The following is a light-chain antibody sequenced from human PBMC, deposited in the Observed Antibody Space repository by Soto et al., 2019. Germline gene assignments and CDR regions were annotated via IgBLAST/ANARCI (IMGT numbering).Light chain of an antibody. CDR2: GAS. J-gene: IGKJ3*01. CDR1: QSINSRY. CDR3: QQFGSSPGFT. V-gene: IGKV3-20*01. Sequence: EIVLTQSPGTLSLSPGERATLSCRASQSINSRYLAWYQQKPGQAPRLLIYGASSRATGIPDRFSGSGSWTDFTLTISRLEPADFAVYYCQQFGSSPGFTFGPGTIVDIK.